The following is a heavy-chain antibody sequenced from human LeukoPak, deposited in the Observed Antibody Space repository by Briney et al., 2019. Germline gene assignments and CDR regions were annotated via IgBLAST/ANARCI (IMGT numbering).Heavy chain of an antibody. D-gene: IGHD2-2*01. CDR2: ISGSGGST. J-gene: IGHJ4*02. Sequence: GGSLRLSCAASGFTVSSNYMSWVRQAPGKGLEWVSAISGSGGSTYYADSVKGRFTISRDNSKNTLYLQMNSLRAEDTAVYYCAKDQKIPWDIVVVPAAVDYWGQGTLVTVSS. V-gene: IGHV3-23*01. CDR1: GFTVSSNY. CDR3: AKDQKIPWDIVVVPAAVDY.